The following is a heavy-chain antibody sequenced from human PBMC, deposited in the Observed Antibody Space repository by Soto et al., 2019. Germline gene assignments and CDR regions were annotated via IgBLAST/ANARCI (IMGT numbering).Heavy chain of an antibody. J-gene: IGHJ4*02. CDR3: ATAWGVAGFDY. CDR1: GGSISSYY. CDR2: IYYSGST. D-gene: IGHD6-19*01. Sequence: TSETLSLTCTVSGGSISSYYWSWIRQPPGKGLEWIGYIYYSGSTNYNPSLKSRVTISVDTSKNQFSLKLSSVTAADTAVYYCATAWGVAGFDYWGQGTLVTVSS. V-gene: IGHV4-59*01.